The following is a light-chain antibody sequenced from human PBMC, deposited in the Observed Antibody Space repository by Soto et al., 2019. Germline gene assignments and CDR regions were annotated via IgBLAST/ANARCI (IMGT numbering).Light chain of an antibody. CDR2: DAS. J-gene: IGKJ1*01. Sequence: DIRVTHSPSSLSAPFFDIVTITFPASQNINNYLNWYQQKPGRAPKLLIYDASNLEAGVPSRFRGSGSGTDFTLTISRLQPEDFATYSCQQSYSTTWKFGQGTKVDIK. V-gene: IGKV1-39*01. CDR3: QQSYSTTWK. CDR1: QNINNY.